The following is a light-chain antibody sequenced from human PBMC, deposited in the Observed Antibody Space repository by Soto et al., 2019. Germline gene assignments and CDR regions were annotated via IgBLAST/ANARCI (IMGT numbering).Light chain of an antibody. CDR1: SSDVGGYNY. V-gene: IGLV2-14*03. J-gene: IGLJ3*02. CDR3: ISCTSSDIWV. Sequence: QSALTQPASVSGSPGQSITISCTGTSSDVGGYNYVSWYQHHPGRAPKLIIYDVTDRPSGVSNRFSGSKSGNTASLTISGLQAEDEADYYCISCTSSDIWVFGGGTKLTVL. CDR2: DVT.